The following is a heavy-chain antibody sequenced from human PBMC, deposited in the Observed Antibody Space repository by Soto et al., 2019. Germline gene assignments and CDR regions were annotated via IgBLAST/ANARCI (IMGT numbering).Heavy chain of an antibody. CDR1: GFTFSSYS. D-gene: IGHD3-10*01. CDR3: ARAGRYYGSGSYYSEGSGYYYYMDV. Sequence: GGSLRLSCAASGFTFSSYSMNWVRQAPGKGLEWVSSISSSSSYIYYADSVKGRFTISRDNAKNSLYLQMNSLRAEDTAVYYCARAGRYYGSGSYYSEGSGYYYYMDVWGKGTTVTVSS. V-gene: IGHV3-21*01. J-gene: IGHJ6*03. CDR2: ISSSSSYI.